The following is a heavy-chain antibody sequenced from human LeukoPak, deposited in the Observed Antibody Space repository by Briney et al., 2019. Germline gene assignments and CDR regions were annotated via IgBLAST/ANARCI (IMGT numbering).Heavy chain of an antibody. D-gene: IGHD1-26*01. CDR2: IYYSGST. V-gene: IGHV4-39*07. Sequence: SETLSLLCTVSGDSISSNSYYWGWICQPPGKGLEWIGSIYYSGSTYYNPSLKSRVTISVDTSKNQFSLKLSSVTAADTAVYYCARGLESGSYFSPKHGAFDMWGQGTMVTVS. CDR3: ARGLESGSYFSPKHGAFDM. J-gene: IGHJ3*02. CDR1: GDSISSNSYY.